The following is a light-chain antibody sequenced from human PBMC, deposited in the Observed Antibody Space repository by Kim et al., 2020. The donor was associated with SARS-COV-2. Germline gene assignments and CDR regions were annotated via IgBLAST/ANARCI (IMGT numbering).Light chain of an antibody. J-gene: IGKJ2*01. V-gene: IGKV3-20*01. CDR1: QSVSSTY. CDR2: GAS. CDR3: QQYGWLST. Sequence: SWSPEERATLSCRASQSVSSTYLAWYQQKPGQAPRLLIYGASSRATGIPDRFSGSGSGTDFTLTISRLEPEDFAVYYCQQYGWLSTFGQGTKLEI.